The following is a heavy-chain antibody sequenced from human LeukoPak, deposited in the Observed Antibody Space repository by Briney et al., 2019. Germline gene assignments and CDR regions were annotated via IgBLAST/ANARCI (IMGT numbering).Heavy chain of an antibody. CDR2: INTDGSIT. CDR3: ARGPNSNWSGLDF. V-gene: IGHV3-74*01. CDR1: GFTFSDYW. J-gene: IGHJ4*02. Sequence: GGSLRLSCAASGFTFSDYWIHWVRQAPGKGLVWVSRINTDGSITNYADSVKGRFSISRDNAKNTLYLQVNNLRAEDTAVYYCARGPNSNWSGLDFWGQGTLLTVSS. D-gene: IGHD6-6*01.